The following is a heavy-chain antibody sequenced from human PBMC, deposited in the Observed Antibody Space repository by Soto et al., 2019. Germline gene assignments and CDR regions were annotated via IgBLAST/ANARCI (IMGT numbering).Heavy chain of an antibody. CDR2: ISGTSVYI. V-gene: IGHV3-21*01. J-gene: IGHJ5*02. Sequence: XGSLGLSCVASGFTFSNYNMNWVRQAPGKGLEWVSHISGTSVYIHYADSVKGRFTISRDNAKNSVYLQMDSLRVEDAAVYYCAREGALKPFSSWGQGALVTVSS. CDR3: AREGALKPFSS. CDR1: GFTFSNYN.